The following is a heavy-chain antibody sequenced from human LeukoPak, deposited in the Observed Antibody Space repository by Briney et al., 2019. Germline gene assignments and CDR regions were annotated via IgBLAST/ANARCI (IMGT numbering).Heavy chain of an antibody. CDR3: AKPALHYYGSGSYYEED. J-gene: IGHJ4*02. Sequence: PGGSLRLSCAASGFTFSSYAMRWVRQAPGKGLEWVSGISGSGGSTYYADSVKGRFTISRDNSKNTLYLQMNSLRAEDTAVYYCAKPALHYYGSGSYYEEDWGQGTLVTVSS. CDR1: GFTFSSYA. CDR2: ISGSGGST. V-gene: IGHV3-23*01. D-gene: IGHD3-10*01.